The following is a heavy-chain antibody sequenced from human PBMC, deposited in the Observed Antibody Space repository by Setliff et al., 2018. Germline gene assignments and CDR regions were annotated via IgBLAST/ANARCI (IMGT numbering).Heavy chain of an antibody. CDR3: ARDRGYCSSTACYPYIPGLDV. V-gene: IGHV3-48*01. Sequence: GGSLRLSCAASGFTFSSYSMNWVRQAPGKGLEWVSYISSSSSTIYYADSVKGRFTISRDNAKNSLYLQMNSLRAEDTAVYYCARDRGYCSSTACYPYIPGLDVWGQGTMVTVSS. J-gene: IGHJ3*01. CDR2: ISSSSSTI. D-gene: IGHD2-2*01. CDR1: GFTFSSYS.